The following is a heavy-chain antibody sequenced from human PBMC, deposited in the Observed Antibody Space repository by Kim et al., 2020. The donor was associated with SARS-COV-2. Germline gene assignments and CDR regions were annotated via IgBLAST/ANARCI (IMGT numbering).Heavy chain of an antibody. CDR1: GFTFSSYS. CDR3: ARGSEDCSSTSCLFYYYYYGMDV. CDR2: ISSSSSYI. Sequence: GGSLRLSCAASGFTFSSYSMNWVRQAPGKGLEWVSSISSSSSYIYYADSVKGRFTISRDNAKNSLYLQMNSLRAEDTAVYYCARGSEDCSSTSCLFYYYYYGMDVWGPGTTVTLSS. J-gene: IGHJ6*02. V-gene: IGHV3-21*01. D-gene: IGHD2-2*01.